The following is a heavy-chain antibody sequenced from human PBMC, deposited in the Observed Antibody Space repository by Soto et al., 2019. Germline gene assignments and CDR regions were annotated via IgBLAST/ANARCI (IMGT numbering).Heavy chain of an antibody. Sequence: GASVKVSCTASGYTLTSYGISWVRQAPGQGLEWMGWISAYNGNTNYAQKLQGRVTMTRDTSTSTVYMELSSLRSEDTAVYYCARGPPHPMTTVPKPNWFDPWGQGTLVTVSS. V-gene: IGHV1-18*01. CDR2: ISAYNGNT. CDR1: GYTLTSYG. J-gene: IGHJ5*02. CDR3: ARGPPHPMTTVPKPNWFDP. D-gene: IGHD4-17*01.